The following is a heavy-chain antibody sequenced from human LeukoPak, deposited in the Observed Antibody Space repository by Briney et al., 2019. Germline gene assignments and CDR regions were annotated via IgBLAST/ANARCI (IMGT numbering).Heavy chain of an antibody. Sequence: GGSLRLSCVASGLNFDDSAMHGVRQAPGKGLEWVSLISADGGSTFSADSVKGRFSISRDNSKNSLYLQMNSLRSEDTAMYYCAKESGKFDYWGQGTLVAVSS. V-gene: IGHV3-43*02. CDR2: ISADGGST. J-gene: IGHJ4*02. CDR1: GLNFDDSA. CDR3: AKESGKFDY.